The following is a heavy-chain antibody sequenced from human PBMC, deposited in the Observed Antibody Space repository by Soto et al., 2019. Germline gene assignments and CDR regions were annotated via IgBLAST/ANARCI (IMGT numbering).Heavy chain of an antibody. Sequence: ASVKVSCKASGYTFTSYGISCVRQAPGQGLEWMGWISAYNGNTNYAQKLQGRVTMTTDTSTSTAYMELRSLRSDDTAVYYCARVRGIAVAGKGYYGMDVWGQGTTVTVSS. CDR2: ISAYNGNT. CDR1: GYTFTSYG. J-gene: IGHJ6*02. D-gene: IGHD6-19*01. CDR3: ARVRGIAVAGKGYYGMDV. V-gene: IGHV1-18*01.